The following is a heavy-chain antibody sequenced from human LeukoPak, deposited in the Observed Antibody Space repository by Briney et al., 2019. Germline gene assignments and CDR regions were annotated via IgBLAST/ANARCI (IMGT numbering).Heavy chain of an antibody. V-gene: IGHV1-69*05. D-gene: IGHD4-17*01. Sequence: SVKVSCKASGGTFSSYAISWVRQAPGQGLEWMGRIIPIFGTANYAQKFQGRVTITTDESTSTAYMELSSLRSEDTAVYYCARVYGDYGEAFDIWGQGTVVTVSS. CDR1: GGTFSSYA. CDR2: IIPIFGTA. J-gene: IGHJ3*02. CDR3: ARVYGDYGEAFDI.